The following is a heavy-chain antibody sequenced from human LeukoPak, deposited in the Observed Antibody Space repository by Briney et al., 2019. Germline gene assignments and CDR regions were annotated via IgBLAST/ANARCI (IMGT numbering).Heavy chain of an antibody. CDR1: DGSVSSGDYY. CDR2: IYHNGGA. J-gene: IGHJ4*02. D-gene: IGHD2-15*01. V-gene: IGHV4-30-4*01. CDR3: ARVSCSGGSCYLFDY. Sequence: SETLSLTCTVSDGSVSSGDYYWSWIRQPPGKGLGWIGYIYHNGGAHYNPSLKSRLNISVDTSKNQFSLKLSSVTAADTAVYYCARVSCSGGSCYLFDYWGQGTLVTVSS.